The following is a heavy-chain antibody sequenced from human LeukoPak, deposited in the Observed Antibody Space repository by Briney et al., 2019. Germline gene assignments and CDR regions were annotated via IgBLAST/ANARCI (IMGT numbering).Heavy chain of an antibody. CDR1: GFTVGSNY. CDR2: IYSGGNT. D-gene: IGHD6-6*01. V-gene: IGHV3-53*01. J-gene: IGHJ5*02. Sequence: GGSLRLSCAATGFTVGSNYMSWVRQAPGKGLEWVSLIYSGGNTYYADSVKGRFTISRDNSKNTLYLQMNSLRVEDTAVYYCASSLVSWFDPWGQGTLVTVSS. CDR3: ASSLVSWFDP.